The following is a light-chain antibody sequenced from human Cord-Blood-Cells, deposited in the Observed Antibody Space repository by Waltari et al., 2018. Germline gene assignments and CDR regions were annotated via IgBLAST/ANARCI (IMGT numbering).Light chain of an antibody. J-gene: IGLJ2*01. V-gene: IGLV2-23*01. CDR2: EGS. CDR1: SCDVGSYIL. Sequence: QPALTLPAFVSRSPGQPITISCTVTSCDVGSYILVSWYQQHPGKAPKLMLYEGSKRPSGVSNRFSGSKSGNTASLTISGLQAEDEADYYCCSYAGSVVFGGGTKLTVL. CDR3: CSYAGSVV.